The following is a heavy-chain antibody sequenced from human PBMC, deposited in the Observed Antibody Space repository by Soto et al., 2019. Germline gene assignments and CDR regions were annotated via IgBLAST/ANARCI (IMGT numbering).Heavy chain of an antibody. CDR1: GFTFSSYS. CDR3: ARDRVGATSNWFDP. D-gene: IGHD1-26*01. J-gene: IGHJ5*02. Sequence: GGSLRLSCAASGFTFSSYSMNWVRQAPWKGLEWVSSISSSSSYIYYADSVKGRFTISRDNAKNSLYLQMNSLRAEDTAVYYCARDRVGATSNWFDPWGQGTLVTVSS. V-gene: IGHV3-21*01. CDR2: ISSSSSYI.